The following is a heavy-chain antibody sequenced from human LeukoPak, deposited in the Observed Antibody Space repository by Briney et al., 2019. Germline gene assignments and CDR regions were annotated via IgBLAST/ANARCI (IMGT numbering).Heavy chain of an antibody. Sequence: GALVTVSCKASGGTFSSYAISWVRQAPGQGLEWMGGIIPIFGTANYAQKFQGRVTITADESTSTAYMELSSLRSEDTAVYYCAGGIELGYCSGGSCYQNDYWGQGTLVTVSS. CDR1: GGTFSSYA. CDR2: IIPIFGTA. V-gene: IGHV1-69*13. J-gene: IGHJ4*02. CDR3: AGGIELGYCSGGSCYQNDY. D-gene: IGHD2-15*01.